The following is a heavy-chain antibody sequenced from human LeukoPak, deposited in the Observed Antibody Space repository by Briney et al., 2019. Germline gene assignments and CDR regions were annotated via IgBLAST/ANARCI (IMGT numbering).Heavy chain of an antibody. CDR2: IFASGST. V-gene: IGHV4-61*02. D-gene: IGHD6-13*01. Sequence: PSETLSLTCTVSGASISSGSYYWNWIRQPAGKGLEWIGRIFASGSTNYNPSLKSRVTISVDTSKNQFSLKLSSVTAADTAVYYCARDFGAAAGLWSWFDPWGQGTLVTVSS. CDR1: GASISSGSYY. CDR3: ARDFGAAAGLWSWFDP. J-gene: IGHJ5*02.